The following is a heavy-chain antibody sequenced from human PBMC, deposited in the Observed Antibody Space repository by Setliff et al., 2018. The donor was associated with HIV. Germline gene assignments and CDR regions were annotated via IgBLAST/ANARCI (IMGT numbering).Heavy chain of an antibody. CDR1: GFTFSRCW. D-gene: IGHD3-10*01. CDR3: AKDWKVWFGELSQDYYYGMDV. V-gene: IGHV3-23*01. CDR2: IRTDGDAT. J-gene: IGHJ6*02. Sequence: GGSLRLSCVASGFTFSRCWMTWVRQAPGKGLEWVSSIRTDGDATYYADSVKGRFTISRDNSKNTLYLQMNSLRAEDTAVYYCAKDWKVWFGELSQDYYYGMDVWGQGTTVTVSS.